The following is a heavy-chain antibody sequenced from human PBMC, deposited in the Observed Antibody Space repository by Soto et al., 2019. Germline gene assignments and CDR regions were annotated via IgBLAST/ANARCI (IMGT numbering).Heavy chain of an antibody. Sequence: SETLSLTCAVYGGSFSCYYWSWIRQPPGKGLEWIGEINHSGSTNYNPSLKSRVTISVDTSKNQFSLKLSSVTAADTAVYYCARKGXPKPKYCSGGSCQNWFDPWGQGTLVTVSS. V-gene: IGHV4-34*01. J-gene: IGHJ5*02. D-gene: IGHD2-15*01. CDR2: INHSGST. CDR1: GGSFSCYY. CDR3: ARKGXPKPKYCSGGSCQNWFDP.